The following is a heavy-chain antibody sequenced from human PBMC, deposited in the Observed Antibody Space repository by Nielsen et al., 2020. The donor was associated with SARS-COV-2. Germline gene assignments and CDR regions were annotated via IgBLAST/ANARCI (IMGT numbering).Heavy chain of an antibody. D-gene: IGHD5-12*01. V-gene: IGHV4-31*02. J-gene: IGHJ6*02. CDR3: ARDRRYSRYDWGRGPYYYYGMDV. CDR2: IYYSGST. Sequence: RQAPGKGLEWIGYIYYSGSTYYNPSLKSRVTISVDTSKSQFSLKLNSVTAADTAVYYCARDRRYSRYDWGRGPYYYYGMDVWGQGTTVTVSS.